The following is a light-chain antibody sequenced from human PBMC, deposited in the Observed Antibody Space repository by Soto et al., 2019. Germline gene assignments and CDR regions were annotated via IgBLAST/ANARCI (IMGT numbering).Light chain of an antibody. CDR2: GAS. CDR1: QSVANNY. V-gene: IGKV3-20*01. Sequence: EIVLTRSPGTLYLSPGERATLSYRASQSVANNYLTRYQQKPDQDPRLLIYGASNRATGIPDRFSGSGSGTDFTLTISRLEPEYFAMYYFQQFDSSLWTFGQGTKVSIK. CDR3: QQFDSSLWT. J-gene: IGKJ1*01.